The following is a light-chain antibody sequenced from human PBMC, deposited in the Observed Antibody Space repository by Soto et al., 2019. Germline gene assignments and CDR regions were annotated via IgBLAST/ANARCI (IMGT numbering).Light chain of an antibody. CDR2: DAS. CDR3: QQRSDCPIT. J-gene: IGKJ5*01. V-gene: IGKV3-11*01. CDR1: QSVSRF. Sequence: EVVLTQSPATLSLSPGERATLSCRASQSVSRFLAWYHQKPGQAPRRLFFDASNRATGIPARFSASGSRTYFPLTISSLESEDSADYYWQQRSDCPITFGQGTRLDI.